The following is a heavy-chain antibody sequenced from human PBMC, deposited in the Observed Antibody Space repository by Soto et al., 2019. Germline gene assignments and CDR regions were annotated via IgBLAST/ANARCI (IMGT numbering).Heavy chain of an antibody. CDR1: GFTFSSYG. V-gene: IGHV3-30*18. CDR3: AKPQYYDILTGYYYYGMDV. D-gene: IGHD3-9*01. J-gene: IGHJ6*02. Sequence: QVQLVESGGGVVQPGRSLRLSCAASGFTFSSYGMHWVRQAPGKGLEWVAVISYDGSNKYYADSVKGRFTISRDNSKNTLYLQMNSLRAEDTAVYYCAKPQYYDILTGYYYYGMDVWGQGTTVTVSS. CDR2: ISYDGSNK.